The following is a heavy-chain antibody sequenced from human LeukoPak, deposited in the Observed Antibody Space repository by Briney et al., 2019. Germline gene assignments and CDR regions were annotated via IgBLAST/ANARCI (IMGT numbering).Heavy chain of an antibody. D-gene: IGHD3-9*01. CDR3: ARQPENYDILTGYRLWYFDL. V-gene: IGHV4-39*01. CDR2: IYYSGST. J-gene: IGHJ2*01. Sequence: SETLSLTCTVSGGSISSSSYYWGWIRQPPGKGLEWIVSIYYSGSTYYNPSLKSRVTISVDTAKNQFSLKLSSVTAADTAVYYCARQPENYDILTGYRLWYFDLWGRGTLVTVSS. CDR1: GGSISSSSYY.